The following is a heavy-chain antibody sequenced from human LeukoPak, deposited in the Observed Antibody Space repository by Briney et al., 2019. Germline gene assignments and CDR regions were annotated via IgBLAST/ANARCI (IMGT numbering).Heavy chain of an antibody. V-gene: IGHV4-39*01. J-gene: IGHJ5*02. Sequence: PSETLSLTCTVSGGSISSRSYYWRWIRQPPGKGLEWIGSIYYSGSTYYNPSLKIRVTISVDTSKNQFSLKLSSVTAADTAVYYCAGTRMVRGVYWFDPWGQGTLVTVSS. CDR3: AGTRMVRGVYWFDP. D-gene: IGHD3-10*01. CDR2: IYYSGST. CDR1: GGSISSRSYY.